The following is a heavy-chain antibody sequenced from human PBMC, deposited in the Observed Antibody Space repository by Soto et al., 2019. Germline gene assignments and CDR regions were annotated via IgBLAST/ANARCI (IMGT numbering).Heavy chain of an antibody. CDR1: GYAFSNND. CDR3: ARMATSGTLNWFDP. V-gene: IGHV1-8*01. Sequence: QVQLVQSGAEVKKPGASVKVSCQASGYAFSNNDISWVRQGTGQGLEWMGWMNPNSGNGGYAQKFQGRVNMTRDTSTSTAYMELSSLTSDDTAIYYCARMATSGTLNWFDPWGQGTLVTVSS. J-gene: IGHJ5*02. CDR2: MNPNSGNG.